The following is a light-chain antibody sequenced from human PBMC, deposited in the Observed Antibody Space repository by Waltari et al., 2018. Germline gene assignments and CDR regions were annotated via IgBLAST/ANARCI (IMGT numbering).Light chain of an antibody. CDR3: HQYYLPPWT. CDR2: AAS. J-gene: IGKJ1*01. CDR1: QGISNE. Sequence: DIQMTQSPSSLSASAGDRVTITCRASQGISNELAWYQQKPGRAPNLLLYAASRLKSGVPSRFSGCGSGTDYTLTISSLQPEDFATYYCHQYYLPPWTFGQGTKVEIK. V-gene: IGKV1-NL1*01.